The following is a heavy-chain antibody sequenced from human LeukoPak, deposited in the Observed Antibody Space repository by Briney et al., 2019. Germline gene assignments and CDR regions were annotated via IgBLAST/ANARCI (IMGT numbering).Heavy chain of an antibody. CDR3: ARDRAYYYDSSGYYRYYYYGMDV. CDR2: ISSSGSTI. CDR1: GFTFSDYY. V-gene: IGHV3-11*01. D-gene: IGHD3-22*01. J-gene: IGHJ6*02. Sequence: GGSLRLSCAASGFTFSDYYMSLIRQAPGKGLEWVSYISSSGSTIYYADSVKGRFTISRDNAKNSLYLQMNSLRAEDTAVYYCARDRAYYYDSSGYYRYYYYGMDVWGQGTTVTVSS.